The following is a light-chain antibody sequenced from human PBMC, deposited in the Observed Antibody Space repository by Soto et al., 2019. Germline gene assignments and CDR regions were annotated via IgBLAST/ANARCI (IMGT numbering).Light chain of an antibody. CDR1: QSVSSD. Sequence: EIVMTQSPATLSVSPGERATLSCRASQSVSSDLAWYHQKPGQAPRLLIYGASTRATGIPARFSDSGSGTEFTLNINSLQSEDFAVYYGQQYNNWPRTFGQGTKVEIK. J-gene: IGKJ1*01. CDR3: QQYNNWPRT. CDR2: GAS. V-gene: IGKV3-15*01.